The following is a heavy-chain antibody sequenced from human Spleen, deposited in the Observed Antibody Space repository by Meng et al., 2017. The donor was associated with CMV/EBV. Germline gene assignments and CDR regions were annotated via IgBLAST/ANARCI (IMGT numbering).Heavy chain of an antibody. D-gene: IGHD5-18*01. J-gene: IGHJ4*02. Sequence: ASVKVSCKASGYIFTGYYMHWVRQAPGQGLEWMGWINPNSGGTNYAQKFQGRVTMTRDTSISTTYMELSRLRFDDTAVYYCARNVDTAVVYNPPNHDDYWGQGTLVTVSS. V-gene: IGHV1-2*02. CDR1: GYIFTGYY. CDR2: INPNSGGT. CDR3: ARNVDTAVVYNPPNHDDY.